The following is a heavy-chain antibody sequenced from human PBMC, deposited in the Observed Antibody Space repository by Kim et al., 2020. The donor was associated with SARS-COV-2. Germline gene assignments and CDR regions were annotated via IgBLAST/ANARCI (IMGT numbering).Heavy chain of an antibody. CDR2: FSSSSSTI. Sequence: GGSLRLSCAASGFTFSSYSMNWVRQAPGKGLEWVSYFSSSSSTIYYADSVKGRFTISRDNAKNSLYLQMNSLRDEDTAVYYCARDLYYYDSSGPYGMDVCGQGSTVTVSS. J-gene: IGHJ6*01. CDR1: GFTFSSYS. V-gene: IGHV3-48*02. CDR3: ARDLYYYDSSGPYGMDV. D-gene: IGHD3-22*01.